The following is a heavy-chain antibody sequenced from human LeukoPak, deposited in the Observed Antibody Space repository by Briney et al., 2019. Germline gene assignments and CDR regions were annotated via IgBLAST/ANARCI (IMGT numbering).Heavy chain of an antibody. D-gene: IGHD6-19*01. Sequence: GGSLRLPCAASGFTFSSYGMHWVRQAPGKGLEWVAVISYDGSNKYYADSVKGRFTISRDNSKNTLYLQMNSLRAEDTAVYYCAKDLPGIAVAGTGMYWGQGTLVTVSS. V-gene: IGHV3-30*18. CDR1: GFTFSSYG. CDR3: AKDLPGIAVAGTGMY. CDR2: ISYDGSNK. J-gene: IGHJ4*02.